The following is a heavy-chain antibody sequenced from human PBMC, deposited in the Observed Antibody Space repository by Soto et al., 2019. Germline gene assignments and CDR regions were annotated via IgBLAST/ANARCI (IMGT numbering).Heavy chain of an antibody. Sequence: QVQLVQSGAEVKKPGSSVKVSCKASGGTFSSYAISWVRQAPGQGLEWMGGIIPIIGTANYAQKFQGRVTITADESTSTAYMELSSLRSEDTAVYYCARAAIAVAGNTYYYYYGMGVWGQGTTVTVSS. J-gene: IGHJ6*02. CDR2: IIPIIGTA. V-gene: IGHV1-69*01. CDR3: ARAAIAVAGNTYYYYYGMGV. D-gene: IGHD6-19*01. CDR1: GGTFSSYA.